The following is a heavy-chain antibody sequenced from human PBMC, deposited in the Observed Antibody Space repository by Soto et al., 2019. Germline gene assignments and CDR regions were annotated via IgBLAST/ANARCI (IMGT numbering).Heavy chain of an antibody. J-gene: IGHJ6*02. CDR2: IYHSGST. D-gene: IGHD1-26*01. V-gene: IGHV4-4*03. CDR3: ARVSGSYYYGMDV. Sequence: PENMSLTCAVSGGSTRSSNRWGWGRQPPGKGLEWIGEIYHSGSTNYNPSLKSRVTISVDKSKNQFSLKLSSVIAADTAVYYCARVSGSYYYGMDVWGQGTTVT. CDR1: GGSTRSSNR.